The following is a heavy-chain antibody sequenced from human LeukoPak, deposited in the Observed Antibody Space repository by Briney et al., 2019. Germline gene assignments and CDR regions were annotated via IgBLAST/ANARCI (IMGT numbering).Heavy chain of an antibody. J-gene: IGHJ4*02. V-gene: IGHV3-23*01. CDR1: GFTFSSYA. D-gene: IGHD1-26*01. Sequence: GGSLRLSCAASGFTFSSYAMSWVRQAPGKGLEWVSAISGSGGSTYYADSVKGRFTISRDNSKNTLYLQMNSLRAEDTAVYYCGREPREGGATPTYWGQGTLVTVSS. CDR3: GREPREGGATPTY. CDR2: ISGSGGST.